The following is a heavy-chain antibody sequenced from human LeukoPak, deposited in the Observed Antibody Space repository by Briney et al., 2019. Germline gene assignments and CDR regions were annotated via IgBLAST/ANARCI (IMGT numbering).Heavy chain of an antibody. CDR1: GYTFTSYY. D-gene: IGHD6-13*01. V-gene: IGHV1-46*01. CDR3: ASTEQQLVRAGFDI. J-gene: IGHJ3*02. Sequence: ASVKVSCKASGYTFTSYYMHSVRQAPGQGFEWRGIINPSGGSTSYAPKFQARVTMTRYTSTRTVYMDLSSLRSEDTGVYYCASTEQQLVRAGFDIWGQGTMVTVSS. CDR2: INPSGGST.